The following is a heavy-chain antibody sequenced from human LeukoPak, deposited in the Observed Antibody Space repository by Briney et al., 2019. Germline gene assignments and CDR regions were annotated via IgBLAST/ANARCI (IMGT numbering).Heavy chain of an antibody. CDR2: INQDGSEK. Sequence: PGGFLRLSCAASGFTFTTNWMTWVRQAPGKGLEWVATINQDGSEKYYVDSVKGRFTISRDNAKNSLFLQMNSLRAEDTAVYYCARDRITDFWSGYYTNYFDYWGQGTLVTVSS. CDR3: ARDRITDFWSGYYTNYFDY. CDR1: GFTFTTNW. V-gene: IGHV3-7*01. D-gene: IGHD3-3*01. J-gene: IGHJ4*02.